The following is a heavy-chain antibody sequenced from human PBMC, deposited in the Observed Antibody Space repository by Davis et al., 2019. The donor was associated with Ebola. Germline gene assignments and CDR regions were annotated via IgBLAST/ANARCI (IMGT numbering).Heavy chain of an antibody. CDR1: GFTFSSYW. J-gene: IGHJ3*02. Sequence: HTGGSLRLSCAASGFTFSSYWMHWVRQAPGKGLVWVSRINNDGTSTSYADSVKGRFTISRDNAKNSLYLQMNSLRAEDTAVYYCARVGDILTGYRHFDIWGQGTMVTVSS. V-gene: IGHV3-74*01. CDR3: ARVGDILTGYRHFDI. D-gene: IGHD3-9*01. CDR2: INNDGTST.